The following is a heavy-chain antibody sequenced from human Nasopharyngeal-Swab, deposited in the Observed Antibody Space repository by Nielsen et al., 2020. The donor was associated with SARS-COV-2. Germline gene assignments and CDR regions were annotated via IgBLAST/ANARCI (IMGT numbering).Heavy chain of an antibody. J-gene: IGHJ4*02. CDR3: ARDYGGDSTYFDY. V-gene: IGHV4-31*02. Sequence: WIRQHPGKGLEWIGSIYYSGSTYDNPSLKSRVTLSVDTSKNQFSLKLSSVTAADTAVYYCARDYGGDSTYFDYWGQGTLVTVSS. D-gene: IGHD3-16*01. CDR2: IYYSGST.